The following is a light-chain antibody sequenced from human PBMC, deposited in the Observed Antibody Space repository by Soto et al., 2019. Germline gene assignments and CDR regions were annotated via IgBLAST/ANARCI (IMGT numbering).Light chain of an antibody. CDR2: DVI. Sequence: QSALTQPASVSGSPGQSITISCTGPGSDGDGYNSVSWYQQHQGKAPKLIIYDVINRPSGVSNRFSGSKSGNTASLTISGLQAEDQADYYCSSYRSNDPVIFGGGTKLTVL. CDR1: GSDGDGYNS. V-gene: IGLV2-14*03. CDR3: SSYRSNDPVI. J-gene: IGLJ2*01.